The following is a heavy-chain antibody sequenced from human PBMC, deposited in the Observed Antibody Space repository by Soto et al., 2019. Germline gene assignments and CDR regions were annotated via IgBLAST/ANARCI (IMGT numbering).Heavy chain of an antibody. CDR3: ARVEYSSGWPPAFDI. V-gene: IGHV4-30-2*01. J-gene: IGHJ3*02. CDR1: GGSISSGGYS. CDR2: IYHSGST. D-gene: IGHD6-19*01. Sequence: QLQLQESGSGLVEPSQTLSLSCAVSGGSISSGGYSWSWIRQPPGKGLEWIGYIYHSGSTYYNPSLKSRVTISVDRSKNQFSLKLSSVTAADTAVYYCARVEYSSGWPPAFDIWGQGTMVTVSS.